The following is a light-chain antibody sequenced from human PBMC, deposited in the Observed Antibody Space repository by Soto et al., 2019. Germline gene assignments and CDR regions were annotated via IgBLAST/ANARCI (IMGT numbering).Light chain of an antibody. J-gene: IGKJ1*01. CDR3: QLYSGSPWT. CDR1: QSINHKY. V-gene: IGKV3-20*01. Sequence: EIVLPQSPGPLSLSPGERATLSCRASQSINHKYLAWFQQEPGQTPRLLIHSVSIRATGIPDRFSGSGSGTDFTLTISRLEPEDFAVYYCQLYSGSPWTFGRGTKVDIK. CDR2: SVS.